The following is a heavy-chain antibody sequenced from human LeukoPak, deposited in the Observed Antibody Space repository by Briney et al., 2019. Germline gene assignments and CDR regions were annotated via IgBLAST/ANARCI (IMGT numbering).Heavy chain of an antibody. D-gene: IGHD5-12*01. Sequence: TLSLTCVVSGGSISSGGYSWNWIRQPPGKGLEWIGYIYHSGSTYYNPSLKSRVTLSLDRSKNQFSLKLSSVTAADTAVYYCARAIIWGDRTWISPSDAFDIWGQGTVVTVSS. CDR1: GGSISSGGYS. J-gene: IGHJ3*02. CDR3: ARAIIWGDRTWISPSDAFDI. V-gene: IGHV4-30-2*01. CDR2: IYHSGST.